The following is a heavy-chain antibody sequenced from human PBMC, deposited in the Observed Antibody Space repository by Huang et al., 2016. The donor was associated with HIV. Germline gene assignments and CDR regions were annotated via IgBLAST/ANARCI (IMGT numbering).Heavy chain of an antibody. Sequence: QVQLVESGGGVVQPGRSLRLSCAASGFTFSSYAMHWVRQAPGKGLEGVAVISYDVSNKYYADSVKGRFTISRDNSKNTLYLQMNSLRAEDTAVYYCARDRGIVGATIGWFDPWGQGTLVTVSS. CDR2: ISYDVSNK. D-gene: IGHD1-26*01. CDR1: GFTFSSYA. V-gene: IGHV3-30-3*01. J-gene: IGHJ5*02. CDR3: ARDRGIVGATIGWFDP.